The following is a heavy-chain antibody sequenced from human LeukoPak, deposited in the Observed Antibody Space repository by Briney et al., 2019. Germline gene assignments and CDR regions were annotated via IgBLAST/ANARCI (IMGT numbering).Heavy chain of an antibody. J-gene: IGHJ4*02. CDR2: INHSGST. CDR3: ARGRAAAPEN. CDR1: GGSFSGYY. D-gene: IGHD6-13*01. Sequence: SETLSLTCAVYGGSFSGYYWSWIRQPPGKGLEWIGEINHSGSTNYNPSLKSRVTISVDTSKNQFSLKLSSVTAADTAVYYCARGRAAAPENWGQGTLVTVSS. V-gene: IGHV4-34*01.